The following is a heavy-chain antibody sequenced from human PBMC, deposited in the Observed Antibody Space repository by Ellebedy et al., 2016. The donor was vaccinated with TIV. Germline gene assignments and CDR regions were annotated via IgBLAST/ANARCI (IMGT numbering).Heavy chain of an antibody. CDR3: ARDRELGIDGPLDY. D-gene: IGHD7-27*01. CDR1: GSTFSYYG. V-gene: IGHV3-33*01. CDR2: MWYDGSNK. Sequence: GESLKISCAASGSTFSYYGMHWVRQAPGKGLEWVAVMWYDGSNKYYADSVKGRFTISRDNSKNTLYLQMNSLRAEDTAVYYCARDRELGIDGPLDYWGQGTLVTVSS. J-gene: IGHJ4*02.